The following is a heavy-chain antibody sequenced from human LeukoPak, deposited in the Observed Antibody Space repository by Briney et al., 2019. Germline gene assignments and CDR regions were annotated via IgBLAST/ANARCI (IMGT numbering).Heavy chain of an antibody. D-gene: IGHD1-26*01. V-gene: IGHV1-18*01. CDR2: ISAYNGNT. Sequence: ASVKVSCKASGYTFTSYGISWVRQAPGQGLEWMGRISAYNGNTNYAQKLQGRVTMTTDTSASTAYMELRSLRSDDTAVYYCARIVGATDPGDYWGQGTLVTVSS. CDR1: GYTFTSYG. J-gene: IGHJ4*02. CDR3: ARIVGATDPGDY.